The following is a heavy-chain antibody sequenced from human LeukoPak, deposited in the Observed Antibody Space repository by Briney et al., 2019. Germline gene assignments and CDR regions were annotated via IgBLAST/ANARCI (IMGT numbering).Heavy chain of an antibody. V-gene: IGHV3-30*02. CDR2: IRYDGSNK. D-gene: IGHD3-22*01. J-gene: IGHJ6*03. CDR1: GFTFSSYG. CDR3: AKAGYYDSSGYLYYYYYMDV. Sequence: PGGSLRLSCAASGFTFSSYGMHWVRQAPGKGLEWVAFIRYDGSNKYYADSVKGRFTISRDNSKNTLYLQMNSLRAEDTAVYYCAKAGYYDSSGYLYYYYYMDVWGQGTLVTVSS.